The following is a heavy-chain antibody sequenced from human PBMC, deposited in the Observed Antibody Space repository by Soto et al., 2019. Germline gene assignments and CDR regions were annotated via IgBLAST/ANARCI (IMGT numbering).Heavy chain of an antibody. CDR1: GFTFSSYD. J-gene: IGHJ5*02. Sequence: GGSLRLSCAASGFTFSSYDMHWVRQATGKGLEWVSAIGTAGDTYYPGSVKGRFTISRENAKNSLYLQMNSLRAEDTAVYYCAYDLDVDTAMVPWSWGQGTLVTVSS. CDR3: AYDLDVDTAMVPWS. CDR2: IGTAGDT. D-gene: IGHD5-18*01. V-gene: IGHV3-13*01.